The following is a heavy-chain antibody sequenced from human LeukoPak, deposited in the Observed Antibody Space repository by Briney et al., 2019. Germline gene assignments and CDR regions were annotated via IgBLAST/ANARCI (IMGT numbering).Heavy chain of an antibody. CDR1: GFTFSSYS. J-gene: IGHJ4*02. D-gene: IGHD3-22*01. Sequence: GGSLRLSCAASGFTFSSYSMNWVRQAPGKGLEWVSSISSSSSYIYYADSVKGRSTISRDNAKNSLYLQMNSLRAEDTAVYYCARESLGSSGYYRDYWGQGTLVTVSS. CDR2: ISSSSSYI. CDR3: ARESLGSSGYYRDY. V-gene: IGHV3-21*01.